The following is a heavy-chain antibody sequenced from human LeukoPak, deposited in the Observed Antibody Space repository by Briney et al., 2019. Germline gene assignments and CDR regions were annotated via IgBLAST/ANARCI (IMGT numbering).Heavy chain of an antibody. V-gene: IGHV4-38-2*01. J-gene: IGHJ4*02. CDR2: IYHSGST. CDR3: AGPVGAAPYYFDY. CDR1: GYSISSGYY. Sequence: SETLSHTCAVSGYSISSGYYWGWIRQPPGKGLEWIGSIYHSGSTYYNPSLKSRVTISVDTSKNQFSLKLSSVTAADTAVYYCAGPVGAAPYYFDYWGQGTLVTVSS. D-gene: IGHD1-26*01.